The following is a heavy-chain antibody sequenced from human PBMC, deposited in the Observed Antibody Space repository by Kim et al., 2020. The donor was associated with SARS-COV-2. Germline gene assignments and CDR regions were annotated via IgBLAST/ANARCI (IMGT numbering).Heavy chain of an antibody. CDR3: ANLLLANYGMDV. CDR2: IYYSGST. V-gene: IGHV4-39*01. J-gene: IGHJ6*02. CDR1: GGSISSSSYY. Sequence: SETLSLTCTVSGGSISSSSYYWGWIRQPPGKGLEWIGSIYYSGSTYYNPSLKSRVTISVDTSKNQFSLKLSSVTAADTAVYYCANLLLANYGMDVWGQGTTVTVSS. D-gene: IGHD3-22*01.